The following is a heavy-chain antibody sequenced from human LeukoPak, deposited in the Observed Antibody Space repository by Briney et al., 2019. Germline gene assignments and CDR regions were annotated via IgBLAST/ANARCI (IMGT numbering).Heavy chain of an antibody. CDR1: GYTFTSYY. CDR2: INPSGGST. Sequence: ASVKVSCKASGYTFTSYYMHWVRQAPGQGLEWRGIINPSGGSTSYAQKVQGRGTMTRDTSISTAYMELSRLTSDDTAVYYCARKWIFSSDYYYFDYWGQGTLVTVSS. D-gene: IGHD3-22*01. CDR3: ARKWIFSSDYYYFDY. V-gene: IGHV1-46*01. J-gene: IGHJ4*02.